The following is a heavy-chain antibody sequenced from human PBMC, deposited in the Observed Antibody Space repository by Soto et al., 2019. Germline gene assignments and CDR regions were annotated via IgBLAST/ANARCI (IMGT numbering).Heavy chain of an antibody. CDR3: AKDGGTTYYYGMDV. CDR2: ISYDGSNK. D-gene: IGHD3-16*01. V-gene: IGHV3-30*18. CDR1: GFTFSSYG. Sequence: VQLVESGGGLVKPGGSLRLSCAASGFTFSSYGMHWVRQAPGKGLEWVAVISYDGSNKYYADSVKGRFTISRDNSKNTLYLQMNSLRAEDTAVYYCAKDGGTTYYYGMDVWGQGTTVTVSS. J-gene: IGHJ6*02.